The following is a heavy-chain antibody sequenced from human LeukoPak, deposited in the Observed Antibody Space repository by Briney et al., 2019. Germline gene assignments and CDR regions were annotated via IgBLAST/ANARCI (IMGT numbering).Heavy chain of an antibody. V-gene: IGHV4-39*01. Sequence: LETLSLTCTVSGGSISTHNYYWGWIRQPPGKGLEWIGSIYYSGSTYYNPSLKSRVTISVDTSKNQFSLKLSSVTAADTAVYYCARTIRGVVPAAISWFDPWGQGTLVTVSS. J-gene: IGHJ5*02. D-gene: IGHD2-2*02. CDR1: GGSISTHNYY. CDR2: IYYSGST. CDR3: ARTIRGVVPAAISWFDP.